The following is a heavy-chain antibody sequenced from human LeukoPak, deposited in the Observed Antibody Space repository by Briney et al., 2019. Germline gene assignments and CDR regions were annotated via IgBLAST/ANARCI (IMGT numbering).Heavy chain of an antibody. Sequence: KSGGSLRLSCAVSGFTFSDYYMTWIRQAPGKGLEWVSYITGSGTAKYYADSVNGRFTISRDNAKNSLYLQMNSLRAEDTAVYYCARRSGIAVAGAFDYWGQGTLVTVSS. CDR2: ITGSGTAK. J-gene: IGHJ4*02. CDR1: GFTFSDYY. V-gene: IGHV3-11*01. D-gene: IGHD6-19*01. CDR3: ARRSGIAVAGAFDY.